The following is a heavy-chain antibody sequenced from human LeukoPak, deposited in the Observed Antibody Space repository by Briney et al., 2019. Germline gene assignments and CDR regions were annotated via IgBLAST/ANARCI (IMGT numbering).Heavy chain of an antibody. CDR1: GFTFSSYG. J-gene: IGHJ4*02. D-gene: IGHD6-13*01. CDR3: AKDLVAAGTGEECLVDY. V-gene: IGHV3-30*02. CDR2: IRYDGSNK. Sequence: GGSLRLSCAASGFTFSSYGMHWVRQAPGKGLEWVAFIRYDGSNKYYADSVKGRFTISRDNSKNTLYLQMNSLRAEDTAVYYCAKDLVAAGTGEECLVDYWGQGTLVTVSS.